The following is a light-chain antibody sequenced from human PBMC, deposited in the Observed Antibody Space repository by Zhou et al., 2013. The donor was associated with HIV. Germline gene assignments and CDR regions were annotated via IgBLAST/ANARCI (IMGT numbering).Light chain of an antibody. CDR3: QQYTKWPRG. Sequence: EIVMTQSPATLSVSPGERATLSCRASQSVSSNLAWYQQKPGQVPRVLIYGASTRATGIPARFSGSGSGTEFTLTISSMQSEDSAVYYCQQYTKWPRGFGQGTKVEIK. V-gene: IGKV3-15*01. J-gene: IGKJ1*01. CDR2: GAS. CDR1: QSVSSN.